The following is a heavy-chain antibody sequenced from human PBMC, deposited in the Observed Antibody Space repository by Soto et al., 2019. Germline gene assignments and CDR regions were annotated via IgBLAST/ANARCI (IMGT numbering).Heavy chain of an antibody. V-gene: IGHV3-30*18. CDR3: AKGGYYDSSGYLGWLDY. J-gene: IGHJ4*02. D-gene: IGHD3-22*01. CDR1: GFTFSSYG. CDR2: ISDDGSNR. Sequence: QVQLVESGGGVVQPGRSLRLSCAASGFTFSSYGIHWVRQAPGKGLEWVAVISDDGSNRYYADSVKGRITISRDNSKNTLYLQMNSLRAEDTAVYYCAKGGYYDSSGYLGWLDYWGQGTLVTVSS.